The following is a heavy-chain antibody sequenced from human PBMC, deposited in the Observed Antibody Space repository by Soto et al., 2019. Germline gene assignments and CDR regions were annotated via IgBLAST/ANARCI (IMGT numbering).Heavy chain of an antibody. D-gene: IGHD1-7*01. CDR1: GFTFSSYA. CDR2: ISGSGGST. CDR3: AKVVTGTTGHYYYYYGMDV. Sequence: PXGSLILSCAASGFTFSSYAMSWVRQAPGKGLEWVSAISGSGGSTYYADSVKGRFTISRDNSKNTLYLQMNSLRAEDTAVYYCAKVVTGTTGHYYYYYGMDVWGQGTTVTVSS. V-gene: IGHV3-23*01. J-gene: IGHJ6*02.